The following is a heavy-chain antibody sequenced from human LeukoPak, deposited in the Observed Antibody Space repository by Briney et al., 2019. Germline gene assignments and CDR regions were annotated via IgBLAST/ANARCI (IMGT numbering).Heavy chain of an antibody. V-gene: IGHV4-59*11. CDR2: ISYIGST. CDR1: ADSFSSHY. Sequence: SETLSLTCAVSADSFSSHYWTWIRQSPGKGLEWIGYISYIGSTNYNPSLKSRVTISIDTSKNQFSLKLRSVTAADTAVYYCARDLVTVTKGLDIWGQGTMVSVSS. D-gene: IGHD4-17*01. J-gene: IGHJ3*02. CDR3: ARDLVTVTKGLDI.